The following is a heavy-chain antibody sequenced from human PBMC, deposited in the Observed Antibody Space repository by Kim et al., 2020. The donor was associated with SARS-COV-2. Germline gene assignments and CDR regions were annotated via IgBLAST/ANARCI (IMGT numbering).Heavy chain of an antibody. Sequence: ADSVKGRFTISRDNSKNTLYLQMNSLRAEDTAVYYCAKEGYSSGWYFNYWGQGTLVTVSS. J-gene: IGHJ4*02. D-gene: IGHD6-19*01. V-gene: IGHV3-23*01. CDR3: AKEGYSSGWYFNY.